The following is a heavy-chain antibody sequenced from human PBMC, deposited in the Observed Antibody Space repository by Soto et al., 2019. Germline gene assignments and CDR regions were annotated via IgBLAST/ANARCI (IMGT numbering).Heavy chain of an antibody. Sequence: QVQLVESGGGVVQPGRSLRLSCAASGFTFSSYGMHWVRQAPGKGLEWVAVIWYDGSNKYYADSVKGRFTISRDNSKKTLYLQMNSLRAEDTAVYYCASYCSGGSCYASYYYGMDVWGQGTTVTVSS. J-gene: IGHJ6*02. CDR2: IWYDGSNK. CDR3: ASYCSGGSCYASYYYGMDV. V-gene: IGHV3-33*01. D-gene: IGHD2-15*01. CDR1: GFTFSSYG.